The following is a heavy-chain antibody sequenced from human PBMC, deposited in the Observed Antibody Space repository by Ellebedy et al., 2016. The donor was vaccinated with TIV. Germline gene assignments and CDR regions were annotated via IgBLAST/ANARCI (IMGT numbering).Heavy chain of an antibody. Sequence: MPGGSLRLSCTVSGGSISSSSYYWGWIRQPPGKGLEWIGSIYYSGSTYYNPSLKSRVTISVDTSKNQFSLKLSSVTAADTAVYYCARHRVWFGDAPDYWGQGTLVTVSS. J-gene: IGHJ4*02. D-gene: IGHD3-10*01. V-gene: IGHV4-39*01. CDR3: ARHRVWFGDAPDY. CDR1: GGSISSSSYY. CDR2: IYYSGST.